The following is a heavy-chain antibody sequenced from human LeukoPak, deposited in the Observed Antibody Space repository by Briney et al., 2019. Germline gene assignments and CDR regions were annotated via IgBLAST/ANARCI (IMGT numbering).Heavy chain of an antibody. Sequence: GGSLRLSCAASGFTFSSYWMHWVCQAPGKGLVWVSRINSDGSSTSYADSVKGRFTISRDNAKNTLYLQMNSLRAEDTAVYYCARVVVDTAMVFDYWGQGTLVTVSS. D-gene: IGHD5-18*01. CDR1: GFTFSSYW. V-gene: IGHV3-74*01. CDR3: ARVVVDTAMVFDY. CDR2: INSDGSST. J-gene: IGHJ4*02.